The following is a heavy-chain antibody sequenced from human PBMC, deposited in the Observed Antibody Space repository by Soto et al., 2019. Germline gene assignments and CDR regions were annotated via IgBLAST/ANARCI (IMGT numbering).Heavy chain of an antibody. V-gene: IGHV1-69*02. J-gene: IGHJ4*02. CDR3: ARSYGSGYRAFDS. CDR2: VNPIVSMS. CDR1: GDTFNFYS. D-gene: IGHD3-10*01. Sequence: QVQLVQSGAEVKRPGSSVKVSCKASGDTFNFYSINWVRQSPGLGLEWMGRVNPIVSMSNYAQKFQGRVTMTAHKSTSTAYMELSTLRSEYTAIYYCARSYGSGYRAFDSWGQGALVTVSS.